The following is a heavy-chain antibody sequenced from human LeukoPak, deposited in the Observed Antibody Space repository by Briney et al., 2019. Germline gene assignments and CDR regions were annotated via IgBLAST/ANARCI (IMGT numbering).Heavy chain of an antibody. Sequence: SETLSLTCTVSGGSISSSSYYWSWIRQPPGKGLEWIGSIYYSGSTYYNPSLKSRVTISVDTSKNQFSLKLSSVTAADTAVYYCARQLPNYYYYYYMDVWGKGTTVTVSS. D-gene: IGHD1-26*01. CDR1: GGSISSSSYY. CDR2: IYYSGST. CDR3: ARQLPNYYYYYYMDV. V-gene: IGHV4-39*01. J-gene: IGHJ6*03.